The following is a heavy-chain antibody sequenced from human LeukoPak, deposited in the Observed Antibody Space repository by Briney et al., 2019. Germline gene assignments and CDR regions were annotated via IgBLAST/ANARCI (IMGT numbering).Heavy chain of an antibody. V-gene: IGHV4-30-4*01. Sequence: SQTLSLTCTVSGGSISSGDYYWCWIRQPPGKGLEWIGYIYYSGSTYYNPSLKSRVTISVDTSENQFSLKLSSVTAADTAVYYCASRYCSSTSCLPFDPWGQGTLVTVSS. CDR3: ASRYCSSTSCLPFDP. J-gene: IGHJ5*02. CDR2: IYYSGST. D-gene: IGHD2-2*01. CDR1: GGSISSGDYY.